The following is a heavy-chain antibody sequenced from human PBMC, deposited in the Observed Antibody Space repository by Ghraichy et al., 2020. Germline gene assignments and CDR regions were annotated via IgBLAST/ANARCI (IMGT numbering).Heavy chain of an antibody. CDR1: GGSFSGYY. CDR3: ARGLPYYYDSSGYYSLHPRFDY. V-gene: IGHV4-34*01. Sequence: SETLSLTCAVYGGSFSGYYWSWIRQPPGKGLEWIGEINHSGSTNYNPSLKSRVTISVDTSKNQFSLKLSSVTAADTAVYYCARGLPYYYDSSGYYSLHPRFDYWGQGTLVTVSS. J-gene: IGHJ4*02. CDR2: INHSGST. D-gene: IGHD3-22*01.